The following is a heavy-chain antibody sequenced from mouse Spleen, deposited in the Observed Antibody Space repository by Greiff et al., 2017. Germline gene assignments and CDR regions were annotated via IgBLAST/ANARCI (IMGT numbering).Heavy chain of an antibody. J-gene: IGHJ3*01. CDR2: ISSGGSYT. V-gene: IGHV5-9-1*01. CDR3: ARGDGYYGFAY. D-gene: IGHD2-3*01. Sequence: DVKLVESGGGLVKPGGSLKLSCAASGFTFSSYAMSWVRQTPEKRLEWVATISSGGSYTYYPDSVKGRFTISRDNAKNTLYLQMSSLRSEDTAMYYCARGDGYYGFAYWGQGTLVTVSA. CDR1: GFTFSSYA.